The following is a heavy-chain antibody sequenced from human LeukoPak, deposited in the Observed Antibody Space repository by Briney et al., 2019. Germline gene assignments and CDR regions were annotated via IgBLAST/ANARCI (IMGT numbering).Heavy chain of an antibody. CDR2: INHSGST. D-gene: IGHD2-21*01. V-gene: IGHV4-34*01. CDR1: GGSFSGYY. CDR3: ASCVYYYMDV. Sequence: PSETLSLTCAVYGGSFSGYYWSWIRQPPGKGLEWIGEINHSGSTNYNPSLKSRVTISVDTSKNQFSLKLSSVTAADTAVYYCASCVYYYMDVWGKGTTVTVSS. J-gene: IGHJ6*03.